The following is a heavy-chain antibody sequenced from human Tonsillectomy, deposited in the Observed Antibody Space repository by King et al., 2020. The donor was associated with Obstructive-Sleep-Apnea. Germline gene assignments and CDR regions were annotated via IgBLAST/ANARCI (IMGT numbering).Heavy chain of an antibody. Sequence: VQLPQWGAGLLKPSETLSLTCAVYDGSFSGFYWSWLRQPPGKGLEWIGEINDSGSSNYNPSLKSRVTISIDTSKNQFSLNLSSVTVADTAVYYCARVAFRWRGSGSYFVYWGQGTLVTVSS. J-gene: IGHJ4*02. CDR2: INDSGSS. CDR1: DGSFSGFY. CDR3: ARVAFRWRGSGSYFVY. D-gene: IGHD3-10*01. V-gene: IGHV4-34*01.